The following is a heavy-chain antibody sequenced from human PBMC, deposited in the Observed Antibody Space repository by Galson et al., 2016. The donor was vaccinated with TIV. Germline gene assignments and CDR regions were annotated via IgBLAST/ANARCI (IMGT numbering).Heavy chain of an antibody. Sequence: LRLSCAASGFTFSSNGMHWVRQAPGKGLEWVAVILYDGTKTSYADSVKGRFTISRDNSKNTLYLQMNSLRDDDTAVYYCAKAGGWGPLHFGGQGTLVIVSS. CDR1: GFTFSSNG. CDR3: AKAGGWGPLHF. D-gene: IGHD2-21*02. J-gene: IGHJ4*02. CDR2: ILYDGTKT. V-gene: IGHV3-30*18.